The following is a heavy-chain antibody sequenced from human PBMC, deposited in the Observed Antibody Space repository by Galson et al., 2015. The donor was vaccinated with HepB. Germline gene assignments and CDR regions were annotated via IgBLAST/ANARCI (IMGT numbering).Heavy chain of an antibody. CDR1: GYTFTSYA. D-gene: IGHD2-2*01. J-gene: IGHJ3*02. V-gene: IGHV1-3*01. CDR2: INAGNGNT. CDR3: ARDGGYCSSTSCYGRDAFDI. Sequence: SVKVSCKASGYTFTSYAMHWVRQAPGQRLEWMGWINAGNGNTKYSQKFQGRVTITRDTSASTAYMELSSLRSEDTAVYYCARDGGYCSSTSCYGRDAFDIWGQGTMVTVSS.